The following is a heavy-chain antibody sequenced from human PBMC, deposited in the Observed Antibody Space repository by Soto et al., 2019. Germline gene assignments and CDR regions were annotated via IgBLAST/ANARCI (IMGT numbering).Heavy chain of an antibody. V-gene: IGHV3-66*01. D-gene: IGHD4-17*01. Sequence: EVQLVESGGGLVQPGGSLRLSCAASGFTVSSNYMSWVRQAPGKGLEWVSVIYSGGSTYYADSVKGRFTISRDNSRNTLYLQMNSLRAEDTAVYYCARADAGDYKPSWYFDLWGRGTLVTVSS. CDR1: GFTVSSNY. J-gene: IGHJ2*01. CDR3: ARADAGDYKPSWYFDL. CDR2: IYSGGST.